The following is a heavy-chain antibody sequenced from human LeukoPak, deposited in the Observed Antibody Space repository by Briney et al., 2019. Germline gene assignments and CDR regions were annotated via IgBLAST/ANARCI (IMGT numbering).Heavy chain of an antibody. CDR2: IFSRSESI. J-gene: IGHJ6*02. CDR1: GFTFGAYT. V-gene: IGHV3-21*01. CDR3: ARVDTAWDYYYYGMDV. D-gene: IGHD5-18*01. Sequence: GGSLRLSCAASGFTFGAYTMNWVRQAPGKGLEWVSCIFSRSESIFYADSVKGRFTISRDNAKNSLYLQMDSLRAEDTAVYYCARVDTAWDYYYYGMDVWGQGTTVTVSS.